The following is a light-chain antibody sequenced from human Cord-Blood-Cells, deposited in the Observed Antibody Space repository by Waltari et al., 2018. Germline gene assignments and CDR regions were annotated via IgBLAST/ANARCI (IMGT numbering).Light chain of an antibody. CDR3: SSYSSSSTWV. J-gene: IGLJ3*02. V-gene: IGLV2-14*01. Sequence: QSALTQPASVSGSPGQSITISCTGPSSDVCCYNYVSWYQQHPGKAPKLMIYNVSKRPSGVSNRFSGSKSGNTASLTISGLQAEDEADYYCSSYSSSSTWVFGGGTKLTVL. CDR2: NVS. CDR1: SSDVCCYNY.